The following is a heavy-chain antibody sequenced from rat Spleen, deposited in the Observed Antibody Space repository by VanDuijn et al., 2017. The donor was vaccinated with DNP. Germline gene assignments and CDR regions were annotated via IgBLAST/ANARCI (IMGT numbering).Heavy chain of an antibody. CDR3: ATDAAY. Sequence: EVQLVESGGGLVQPGRSLKISCAASGFTFSNYGMAWVRQAPTQGLEWVASISTNGGNSYYRDSVKGRFTISRDNAKNTQYLQMDSLRSEDTATYYCATDAAYWGQGALVTVSS. J-gene: IGHJ3*01. CDR2: ISTNGGNS. V-gene: IGHV5S13*01. CDR1: GFTFSNYG.